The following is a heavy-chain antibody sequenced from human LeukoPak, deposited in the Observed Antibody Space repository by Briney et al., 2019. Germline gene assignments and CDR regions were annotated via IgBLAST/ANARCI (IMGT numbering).Heavy chain of an antibody. CDR3: ARDQGDTLDY. V-gene: IGHV3-53*01. D-gene: IGHD5-18*01. J-gene: IGHJ4*02. Sequence: GGSLRLSCAASGFTVSSKYMSWVRQAPGKGLEWVSVIYSGGSTYYADSVKGRFTISRDNAKNSLYLQMNSLRDEDTAVYYCARDQGDTLDYWGQGTLVTVSS. CDR1: GFTVSSKY. CDR2: IYSGGST.